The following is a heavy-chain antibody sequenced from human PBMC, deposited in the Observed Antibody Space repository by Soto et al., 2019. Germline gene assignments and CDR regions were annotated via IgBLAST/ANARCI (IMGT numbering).Heavy chain of an antibody. Sequence: PGGSLRLSCAASGFTFSSYSMNWVHQAPGKGLEWVSSISSSSSYIYYADSVKGRFTISRDNAKNSLYLQMNSLRAEDTAVYFCVRGAILTPYVPILWKNYIDVSGKGTTVTVS. CDR2: ISSSSSYI. CDR3: VRGAILTPYVPILWKNYIDV. J-gene: IGHJ6*03. D-gene: IGHD3-3*01. V-gene: IGHV3-21*01. CDR1: GFTFSSYS.